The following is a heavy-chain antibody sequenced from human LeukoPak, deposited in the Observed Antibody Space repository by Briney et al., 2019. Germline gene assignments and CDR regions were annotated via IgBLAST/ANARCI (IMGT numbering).Heavy chain of an antibody. Sequence: PGGSLRLSCAASGFTFSDSYMSWIRQAPGKGLEWVSFISSSGSTMNYADSVKGRFTISRDNAKNSLYLQMSNLRAEDTAVYFCARGGGLDVWGQGATVTVSS. CDR1: GFTFSDSY. J-gene: IGHJ6*02. V-gene: IGHV3-11*01. CDR3: ARGGGLDV. D-gene: IGHD3-16*01. CDR2: ISSSGSTM.